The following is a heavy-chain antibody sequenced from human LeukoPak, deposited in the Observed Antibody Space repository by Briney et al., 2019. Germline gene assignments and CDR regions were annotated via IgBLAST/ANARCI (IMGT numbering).Heavy chain of an antibody. CDR2: IYHSGST. V-gene: IGHV4-39*07. J-gene: IGHJ4*02. D-gene: IGHD6-13*01. CDR1: GGSISSSYYY. Sequence: PSETLSLTCTVSGGSISSSYYYWGWIRQPPGKGLEWIGSIYHSGSTYYNPSLKSRVTISVDTSKNQFSLKLSSVTAADTAVYYCARDLSGIAAAGTNYWGQGTLVTVSS. CDR3: ARDLSGIAAAGTNY.